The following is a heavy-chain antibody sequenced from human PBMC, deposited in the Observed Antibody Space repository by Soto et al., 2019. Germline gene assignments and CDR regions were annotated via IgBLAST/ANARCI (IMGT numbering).Heavy chain of an antibody. CDR2: ISKSSTTI. CDR1: GFTLSTYS. J-gene: IGHJ6*02. D-gene: IGHD1-1*01. CDR3: ARDPTHFYYYGLDV. V-gene: IGHV3-48*02. Sequence: GGSLRLSCIASGFTLSTYSMTWVRQAPGKGLEWLSYISKSSTTINYADSVKGRFTISRDNAKNSVYLEMSSLRDEDSAVYYCARDPTHFYYYGLDVWGQGTTVTVS.